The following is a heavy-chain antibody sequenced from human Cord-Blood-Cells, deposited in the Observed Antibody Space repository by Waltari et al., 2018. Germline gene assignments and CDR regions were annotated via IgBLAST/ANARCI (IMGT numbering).Heavy chain of an antibody. CDR2: IWYDGSNK. CDR1: GFTFSSYG. V-gene: IGHV3-33*01. J-gene: IGHJ4*02. Sequence: QVQLVESGGGVVQPGRSLRLSCAASGFTFSSYGMPWVRQAPGTGMEWVAVIWYDGSNKYYADSVKGRFTISRDNSKNTLYLQMNSLRAEDTAVYYCARDMNYDILTGYYKGGFDYWGQGTLVTVSS. CDR3: ARDMNYDILTGYYKGGFDY. D-gene: IGHD3-9*01.